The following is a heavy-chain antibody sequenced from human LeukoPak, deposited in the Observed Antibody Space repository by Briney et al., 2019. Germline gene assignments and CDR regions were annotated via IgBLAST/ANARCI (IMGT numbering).Heavy chain of an antibody. J-gene: IGHJ4*02. CDR2: IYSSVST. V-gene: IGHV4-39*07. CDR1: GGSISSNAYY. CDR3: ARGRRTYYYDSSGYPLDY. D-gene: IGHD3-22*01. Sequence: SETLSLTCTVSGGSISSNAYYWAWIRQPPGKGLEWIGSIYSSVSTYYNPSLKSRVTISVDTSKNQFSLKLSSVTAADTAVYYCARGRRTYYYDSSGYPLDYWGQGTLVTVSS.